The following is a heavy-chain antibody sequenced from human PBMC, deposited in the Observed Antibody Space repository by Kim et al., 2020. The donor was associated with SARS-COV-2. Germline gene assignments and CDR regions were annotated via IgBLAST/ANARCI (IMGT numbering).Heavy chain of an antibody. Sequence: YVDSVKGRFTISRDNAKNSLDLQMDSLRAEDTAIYYCARLYCGTSTCYFDYWAQGTLVTVSS. D-gene: IGHD2-21*01. V-gene: IGHV3-7*03. J-gene: IGHJ4*02. CDR3: ARLYCGTSTCYFDY.